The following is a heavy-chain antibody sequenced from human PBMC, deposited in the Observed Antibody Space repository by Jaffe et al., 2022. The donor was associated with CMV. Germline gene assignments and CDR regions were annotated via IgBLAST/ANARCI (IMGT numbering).Heavy chain of an antibody. CDR1: GGSISSYY. V-gene: IGHV4-59*01. D-gene: IGHD3-22*01. CDR2: IYYSGST. J-gene: IGHJ6*03. CDR3: ARDREAYDSSGYTPDNYYMDV. Sequence: QVQLQESGPGLVKPSETLSLTCTVSGGSISSYYWSWIRQPPGKGLEWIGYIYYSGSTNYNPSLKSRVTISVDTSKNQFSLKLSSVTAADTAVYYCARDREAYDSSGYTPDNYYMDVWGKGTTVTVSS.